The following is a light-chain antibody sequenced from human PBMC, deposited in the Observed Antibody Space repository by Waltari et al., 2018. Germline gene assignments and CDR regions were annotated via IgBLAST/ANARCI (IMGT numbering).Light chain of an antibody. J-gene: IGKJ1*01. CDR3: QQSHTSSLA. CDR2: AAS. Sequence: DIEMTQSPPSLSASVGERVTITCRASQNIITYLTWYQQKPGKAPKLLIYAASSLQSGVPSRFSGSGSGTDFTLTISSLQPEDFAVYYCQQSHTSSLAFGQGTRVEVK. CDR1: QNIITY. V-gene: IGKV1-39*01.